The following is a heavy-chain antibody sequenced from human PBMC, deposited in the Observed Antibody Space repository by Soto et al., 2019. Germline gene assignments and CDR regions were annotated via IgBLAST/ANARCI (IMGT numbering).Heavy chain of an antibody. J-gene: IGHJ6*02. CDR3: ATTGGGVGRGLLHLPKTSYYYYGMDV. CDR1: GYTFTSYD. CDR2: MNPNSGNT. V-gene: IGHV1-8*01. Sequence: ASVKVSCKASGYTFTSYDINWVRQATGQGLEWMGWMNPNSGNTGYAQKFQGRVTMTRNTSISTAYMELSSLRSEETAVYYCATTGGGVGRGLLHLPKTSYYYYGMDVWGQGTTVTVSS. D-gene: IGHD1-26*01.